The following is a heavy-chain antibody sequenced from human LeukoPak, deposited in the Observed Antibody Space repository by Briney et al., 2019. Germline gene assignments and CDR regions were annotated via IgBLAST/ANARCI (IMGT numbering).Heavy chain of an antibody. CDR1: GESFSGYY. Sequence: SETLSLTCAVYGESFSGYYWTWIRQPPGKGLEWIGEIIDTGSTKYNSSLKSRVTISVETSKNEFSLNLTSVTAADTAVYYCARGLASGYPPIPFDYWGQGTLVTVSS. V-gene: IGHV4-34*12. D-gene: IGHD3-3*01. CDR3: ARGLASGYPPIPFDY. J-gene: IGHJ4*02. CDR2: IIDTGST.